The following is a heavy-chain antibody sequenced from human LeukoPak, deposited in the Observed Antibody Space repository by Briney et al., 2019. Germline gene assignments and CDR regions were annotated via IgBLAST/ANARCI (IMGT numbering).Heavy chain of an antibody. V-gene: IGHV4-39*07. D-gene: IGHD6-6*01. CDR3: ARGGFSIAALDY. CDR1: SGSISTSNYY. J-gene: IGHJ4*02. CDR2: IFHSGST. Sequence: SETLSLTCTVSSGSISTSNYYWGWVRQPPGKALEWIGNIFHSGSTYYSPSLKSRVTISLDTSRNQFSLKLSSVTAADTAVYYCARGGFSIAALDYWGQGTLVTVSS.